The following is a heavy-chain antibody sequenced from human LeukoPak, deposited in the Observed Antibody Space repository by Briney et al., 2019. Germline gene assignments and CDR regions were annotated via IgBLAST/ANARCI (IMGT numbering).Heavy chain of an antibody. Sequence: PGGSLRLSCVASGFTFSNHGMHWVRQAPGKGPEWLAVIWYDGSNKYYADSVKGRFTISRDNSKNTLYLHMSSLRAEDTAMYYCVKDLAVAGNSYYYYYMDVWGKGTTVTVSS. CDR1: GFTFSNHG. D-gene: IGHD6-19*01. V-gene: IGHV3-33*06. J-gene: IGHJ6*03. CDR3: VKDLAVAGNSYYYYYMDV. CDR2: IWYDGSNK.